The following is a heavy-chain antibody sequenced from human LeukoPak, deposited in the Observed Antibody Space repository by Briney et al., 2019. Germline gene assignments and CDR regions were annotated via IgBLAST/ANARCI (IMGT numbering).Heavy chain of an antibody. J-gene: IGHJ4*02. Sequence: GGSLRLSCAASGFTFSSYAMSWVRQAPGKGLEWVSSASGSGGSTYYADSVKGRFTISRDSSKNTLYLQMNSLRAEDTAVYYCAKDLGSVVTPPSLDYWGQGTLVTVSS. D-gene: IGHD4-23*01. CDR3: AKDLGSVVTPPSLDY. V-gene: IGHV3-23*01. CDR2: ASGSGGST. CDR1: GFTFSSYA.